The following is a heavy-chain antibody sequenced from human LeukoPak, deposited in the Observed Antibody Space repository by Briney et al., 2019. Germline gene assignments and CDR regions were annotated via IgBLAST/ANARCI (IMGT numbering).Heavy chain of an antibody. J-gene: IGHJ4*02. CDR3: AAELYGGIFGHCCSFAY. CDR1: GFTLSSYA. V-gene: IGHV3-23*01. CDR2: TSSSDSGK. Sequence: GGSLRLSCVVSGFTLSSYAMSWVRQAPGKGLEWVAATSSSDSGKYHADSVRGRFTISRDNSKNTVYLQMNSLRAEDTAVYYCAAELYGGIFGHCCSFAYWGQGTLVTVSS. D-gene: IGHD2-21*02.